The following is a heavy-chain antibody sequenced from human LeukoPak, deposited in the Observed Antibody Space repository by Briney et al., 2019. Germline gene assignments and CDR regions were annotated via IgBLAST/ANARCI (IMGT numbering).Heavy chain of an antibody. CDR1: GFTFSSYS. J-gene: IGHJ3*02. CDR3: ARDHHRRLYDSQARDTFDI. D-gene: IGHD3-22*01. Sequence: GGSLRLSCAASGFTFSSYSMDWVRQAPGKGLERVSYISSSSSPIYYADSVKGRFAISRDNAKNSLYLQMNSLRAEDTAVYYCARDHHRRLYDSQARDTFDIWGQGTMVTVSS. CDR2: ISSSSSPI. V-gene: IGHV3-48*01.